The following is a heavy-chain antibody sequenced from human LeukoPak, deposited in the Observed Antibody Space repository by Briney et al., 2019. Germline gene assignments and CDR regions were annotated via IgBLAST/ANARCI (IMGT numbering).Heavy chain of an antibody. CDR3: ARGPLVGNFDY. CDR2: ISSSSSYI. D-gene: IGHD2-8*02. CDR1: GFTFSSYS. V-gene: IGHV3-21*01. J-gene: IGHJ4*02. Sequence: GGSLRLSCAASGFTFSSYSMNWVRQAPGKGLEWVSSISSSSSYIYYADSVKGRFTISRDNAKNSLYLQMNSLRAGDTAVYYCARGPLVGNFDYWGQGTLVTVSS.